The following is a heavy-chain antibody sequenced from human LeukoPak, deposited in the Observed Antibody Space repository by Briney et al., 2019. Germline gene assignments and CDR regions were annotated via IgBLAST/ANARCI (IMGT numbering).Heavy chain of an antibody. D-gene: IGHD6-13*01. CDR3: AKIAAAGTDY. CDR2: ISYDGSNK. Sequence: GGSLRLSCAASGFTFSSYGMHWVRQAPGKGLEWVAVISYDGSNKYYADSVKGRFTISRDNSKNTQYLQMNSLRAEDTAVYYCAKIAAAGTDYWGQGTLVTVSS. V-gene: IGHV3-30*18. J-gene: IGHJ4*02. CDR1: GFTFSSYG.